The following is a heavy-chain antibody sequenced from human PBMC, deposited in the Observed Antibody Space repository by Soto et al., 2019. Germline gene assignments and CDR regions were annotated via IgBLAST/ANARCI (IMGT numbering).Heavy chain of an antibody. CDR1: GGSISSGGYS. Sequence: PSETLSLTYAVSGGSISSGGYSWSWIRQPPGKGLEWIGYIYHSGSTYYNPSLKSRVTISVDRSKNQFSLKLSSVTAADTAVYYCARGAAMKEGDFDYWGQGTLVTVSS. J-gene: IGHJ4*02. V-gene: IGHV4-30-2*01. CDR2: IYHSGST. D-gene: IGHD5-18*01. CDR3: ARGAAMKEGDFDY.